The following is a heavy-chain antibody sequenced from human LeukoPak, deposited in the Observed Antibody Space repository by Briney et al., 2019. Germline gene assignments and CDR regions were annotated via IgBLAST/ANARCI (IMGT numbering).Heavy chain of an antibody. CDR2: MNPNSGNT. CDR1: GYTFTSYD. CDR3: ARIGIAVAGVDY. V-gene: IGHV1-8*01. Sequence: ASVKVSCKASGYTFTSYDINWVRQATGQGLEWMGWMNPNSGNTGYAQKFQGRVTMTRNTSISTAYMELSSLRSEDPAVYYCARIGIAVAGVDYWGQGTLVTVSS. D-gene: IGHD6-19*01. J-gene: IGHJ4*02.